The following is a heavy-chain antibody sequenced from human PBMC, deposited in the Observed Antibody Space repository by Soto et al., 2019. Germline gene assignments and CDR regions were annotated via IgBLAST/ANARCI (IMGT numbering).Heavy chain of an antibody. J-gene: IGHJ4*02. CDR2: IYHSGST. V-gene: IGHV4-30-2*01. Sequence: KTSETLSLTCAVSGGSISSGGYSWSWIRQPPGKGLEWIGYIYHSGSTYYNPSLKSRVTISVDRSKNQFSLKLSSVTAADTAVYYCARASPGQLFDYWGQGTLVTVSS. D-gene: IGHD6-13*01. CDR1: GGSISSGGYS. CDR3: ARASPGQLFDY.